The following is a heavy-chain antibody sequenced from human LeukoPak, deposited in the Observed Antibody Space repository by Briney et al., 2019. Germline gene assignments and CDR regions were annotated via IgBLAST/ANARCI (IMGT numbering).Heavy chain of an antibody. V-gene: IGHV3-53*01. Sequence: QPGGSLRLSCAASGFTVSSSYMSWVRQDPGKGLEWVSVIYSGGSTYYADSVKGRFTISRDNSKNTLYLQMNSLRAEDTAVYYCARGGDGYNYWFDPWGQGTLVTVSS. CDR2: IYSGGST. J-gene: IGHJ5*02. CDR3: ARGGDGYNYWFDP. D-gene: IGHD5-24*01. CDR1: GFTVSSSY.